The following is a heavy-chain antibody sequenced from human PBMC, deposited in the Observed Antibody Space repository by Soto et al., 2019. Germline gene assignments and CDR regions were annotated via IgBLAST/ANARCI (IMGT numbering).Heavy chain of an antibody. Sequence: GGSLRLSCAASGFTFSSYGMHWVRQAPGKGLEWVAVIWYDGSNKYYADSVKGRFTISRDNSKNTLYLQMNSLRAEDTAVYYCARDRYCSGGNCYGFGYYYYYGMDVWGQGTTVTVS. CDR3: ARDRYCSGGNCYGFGYYYYYGMDV. J-gene: IGHJ6*02. CDR2: IWYDGSNK. V-gene: IGHV3-33*01. CDR1: GFTFSSYG. D-gene: IGHD2-15*01.